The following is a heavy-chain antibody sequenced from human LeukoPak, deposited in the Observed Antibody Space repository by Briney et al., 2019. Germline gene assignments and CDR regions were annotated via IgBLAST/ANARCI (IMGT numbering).Heavy chain of an antibody. V-gene: IGHV3-23*01. CDR1: GFTFTSYG. CDR3: AGAKTHSSGWFYYYYIDD. D-gene: IGHD6-19*01. CDR2: ISASGGNT. J-gene: IGHJ6*03. Sequence: GGSLRLSSPASGFTFTSYGMSWVRQAPGKGLEWVSSISASGGNTYYADSVEGRFTISRDNSTNTMYLQMNSMRAEDTAVYYCAGAKTHSSGWFYYYYIDDWGKGTTVTVSS.